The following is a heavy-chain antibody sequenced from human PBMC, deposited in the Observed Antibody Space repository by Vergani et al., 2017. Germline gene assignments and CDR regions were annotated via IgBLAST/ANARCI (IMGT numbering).Heavy chain of an antibody. D-gene: IGHD3/OR15-3a*01. V-gene: IGHV4-61*02. CDR2: IYGSGNS. Sequence: QVQLQESGPGLVKPSQTLSLTCSVSGVSVSRNAFYWNWIRQPAGKGLEWIGRIYGSGNSKYNPSLESRVTISMDTSKNQFSLKVHSVTAADTAVYYCARGETRTDWLYPWGQGTQVIVSS. CDR3: ARGETRTDWLYP. J-gene: IGHJ5*02. CDR1: GVSVSRNAFY.